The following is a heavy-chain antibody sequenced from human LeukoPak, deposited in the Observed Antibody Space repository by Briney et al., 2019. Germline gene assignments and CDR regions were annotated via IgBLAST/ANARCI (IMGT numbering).Heavy chain of an antibody. V-gene: IGHV4-38-2*02. CDR2: IYHSGST. CDR3: ARQGGSWYFDL. J-gene: IGHJ2*01. D-gene: IGHD3-16*01. CDR1: DYSISSSYY. Sequence: SSETLSLTCTVSDYSISSSYYWGWIRQPPGKGLEWIGNIYHSGSTYYNPSLKSRVTISIDTSKNQFSLKLTSVTAADTAVYYCARQGGSWYFDLWGRGTLVTVSS.